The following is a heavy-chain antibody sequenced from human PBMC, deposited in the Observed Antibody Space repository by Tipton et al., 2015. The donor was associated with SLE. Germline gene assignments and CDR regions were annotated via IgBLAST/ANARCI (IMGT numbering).Heavy chain of an antibody. Sequence: TLSLTCTVSGGSISSTDYYWGWIRQPPGKGLEWIGSMSYFGSSFYNPSLKTRVTISIDTSENQFSLKLGSVTAADTALYSCARGGIYHDYSGNFDFWGQGTLVTASS. J-gene: IGHJ4*02. CDR3: ARGGIYHDYSGNFDF. CDR1: GGSISSTDYY. V-gene: IGHV4-39*07. D-gene: IGHD3-22*01. CDR2: MSYFGSS.